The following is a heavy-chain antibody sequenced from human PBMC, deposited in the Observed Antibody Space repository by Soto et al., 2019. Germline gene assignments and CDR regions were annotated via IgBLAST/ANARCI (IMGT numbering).Heavy chain of an antibody. D-gene: IGHD6-13*01. CDR3: AGNIAAAGRRYYGMDV. V-gene: IGHV4-4*07. J-gene: IGHJ6*02. Sequence: QVQLQESGPGLVKPSETLSLTCTVSGGSMSGCYWSWIRQSAGKGLEWIGRVYTSETTYYNPSLKSRVTMSLDTSKNQFSLNLYSLTAADTAVYYCAGNIAAAGRRYYGMDVWGQGTTVTVSS. CDR1: GGSMSGCY. CDR2: VYTSETT.